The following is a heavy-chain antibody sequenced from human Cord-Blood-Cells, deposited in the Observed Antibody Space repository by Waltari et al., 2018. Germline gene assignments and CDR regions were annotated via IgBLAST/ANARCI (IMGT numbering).Heavy chain of an antibody. CDR3: ARDIGLTMVRGDEAFDI. J-gene: IGHJ3*02. CDR2: INPNSGGT. D-gene: IGHD3-10*01. CDR1: GYTSTGYS. Sequence: QVQLVQSGAEVKKPGASVKVSCKASGYTSTGYSMHWVRKAPGQGLEWMEWINPNSGGTNYAQKFQGRVTMTRDTSISTAYMELSRLRSDDTAVYYCARDIGLTMVRGDEAFDIWGQGTMVTVSS. V-gene: IGHV1-2*02.